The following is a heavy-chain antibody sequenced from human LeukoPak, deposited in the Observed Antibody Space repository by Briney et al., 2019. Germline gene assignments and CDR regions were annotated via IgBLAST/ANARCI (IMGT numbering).Heavy chain of an antibody. CDR1: GFTFSNYW. CDR2: INTDGSST. CDR3: ARVLFTVSDFDS. V-gene: IGHV3-74*01. Sequence: PGGSLRLSCAASGFTFSNYWMHWVRQAPGKGLVWVSRINTDGSSTNYADSVKGRFTISRDNAKNTLYLQMNSLRAEDTAVYYCARVLFTVSDFDSWGQGTLVTVSS. J-gene: IGHJ4*02. D-gene: IGHD4-17*01.